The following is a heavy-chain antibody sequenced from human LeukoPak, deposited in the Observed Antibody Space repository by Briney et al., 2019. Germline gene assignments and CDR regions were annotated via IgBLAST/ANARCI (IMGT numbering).Heavy chain of an antibody. CDR1: GFTFDENA. CDR2: ISWNGDNT. V-gene: IGHV3-43D*03. CDR3: AKGQLLDYSFYYMDV. D-gene: IGHD3-16*01. J-gene: IGHJ6*03. Sequence: GGSLRLSCAASGFTFDENAVHWVRQAPGKGLEWVSLISWNGDNTYYADSVKGRFTISRDNSKNSLYLQMNSLRAEDTALYYCAKGQLLDYSFYYMDVWGKGTTVTVSS.